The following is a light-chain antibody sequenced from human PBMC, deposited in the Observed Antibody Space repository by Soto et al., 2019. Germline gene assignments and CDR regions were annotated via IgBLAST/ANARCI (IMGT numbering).Light chain of an antibody. V-gene: IGKV1-12*01. CDR3: QQANSFPYT. Sequence: DIQMTQSPSFVSASVGDRVTITCRASQDISTWLAWYQQKPGRAPNLLIYTASSLQSGVPPRFSGSGSVTDFTLTISSLQPEDFATYYCQQANSFPYTFGQGTKLEIK. J-gene: IGKJ2*01. CDR1: QDISTW. CDR2: TAS.